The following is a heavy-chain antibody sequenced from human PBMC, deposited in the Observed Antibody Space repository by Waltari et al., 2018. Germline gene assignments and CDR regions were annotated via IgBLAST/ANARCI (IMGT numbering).Heavy chain of an antibody. D-gene: IGHD6-19*01. CDR3: AKDIRNGWYADY. J-gene: IGHJ4*02. V-gene: IGHV3-30*02. CDR1: VFYFSYYG. Sequence: QVQLVESGGGVVRPGGYLRLSCVASVFYFSYYGLHWLRQAPGKGMEWVAFIRHDRSSEHYGESVKGRFIISTENFKNTLYLQMNSLRIEDTGIYYCAKDIRNGWYADYLGQGTLVTVSS. CDR2: IRHDRSSE.